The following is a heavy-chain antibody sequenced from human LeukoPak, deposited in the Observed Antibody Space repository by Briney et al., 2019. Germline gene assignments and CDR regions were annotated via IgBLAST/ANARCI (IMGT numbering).Heavy chain of an antibody. CDR2: ISPSGGST. CDR3: ASESSSWFSFDP. D-gene: IGHD6-13*01. J-gene: IGHJ5*02. CDR1: GYTFTSYY. V-gene: IGHV1-46*01. Sequence: ASVKVSCKASGYTFTSYYMHWVRQAPGQGLEWMGIISPSGGSTSYAQKFQGRVTMTRDTSTSTVYMELSSLRSEDTAVYYCASESSSWFSFDPWGQGTLVTVSS.